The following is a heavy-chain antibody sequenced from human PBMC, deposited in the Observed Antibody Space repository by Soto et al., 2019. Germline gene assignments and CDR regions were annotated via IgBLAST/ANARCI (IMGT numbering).Heavy chain of an antibody. CDR3: ATVHNTSRSFDY. V-gene: IGHV3-23*01. CDR1: GFTFSIYA. CDR2: TGATGRTT. J-gene: IGHJ4*02. Sequence: EVQLLESGGGLVQPGGSLRLSCAASGFTFSIYAMTWVRQAPGKGLEWVSTTGATGRTTYYSDSVKGRFTVSRDNSKNTLDLQMSNLRAEDTAVYYCATVHNTSRSFDYWCQGTLVTVSS. D-gene: IGHD1-20*01.